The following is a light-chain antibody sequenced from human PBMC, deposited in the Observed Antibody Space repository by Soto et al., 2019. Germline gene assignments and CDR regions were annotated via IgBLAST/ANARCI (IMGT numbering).Light chain of an antibody. Sequence: QSVLTQPPSVSGAPGQRVTISCTGSSSNIGAGYDVNWYQQLPETAPKLLIFGDSNRPSGVPDRFSGSKSGTSASLVITGLQADDEADYYCQSNDNGLSGSDVFGNGTKVTAL. CDR1: SSNIGAGYD. CDR2: GDS. J-gene: IGLJ1*01. CDR3: QSNDNGLSGSDV. V-gene: IGLV1-40*01.